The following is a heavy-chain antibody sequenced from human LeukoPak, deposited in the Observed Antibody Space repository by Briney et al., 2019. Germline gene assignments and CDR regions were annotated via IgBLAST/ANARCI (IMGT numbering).Heavy chain of an antibody. CDR1: GYTFTGYY. J-gene: IGHJ3*02. Sequence: GASVKVSCKASGYTFTGYYMHWVGQPPGQGLDRMGWINPNSGGTNYAQKFQGRVTMTRDTSISTAYMELSRLRHDDTAVYYSARYIAAADADAFDIWGQGTMVTVSS. CDR2: INPNSGGT. D-gene: IGHD6-13*01. CDR3: ARYIAAADADAFDI. V-gene: IGHV1-2*02.